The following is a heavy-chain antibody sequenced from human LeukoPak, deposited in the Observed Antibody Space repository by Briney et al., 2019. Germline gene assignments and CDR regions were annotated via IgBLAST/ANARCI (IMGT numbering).Heavy chain of an antibody. Sequence: PGRSLRLSCAASGFTFSSYAMHWVRQAPGKGLEWVAVISYDGSNKYYADSVKGRFTISRDNTKNTLYLQMNSLRAEDTAVYYCARDMGYYDSSGYYDAFDIWGQGTMITVSS. J-gene: IGHJ3*02. V-gene: IGHV3-30-3*01. CDR2: ISYDGSNK. CDR1: GFTFSSYA. CDR3: ARDMGYYDSSGYYDAFDI. D-gene: IGHD3-22*01.